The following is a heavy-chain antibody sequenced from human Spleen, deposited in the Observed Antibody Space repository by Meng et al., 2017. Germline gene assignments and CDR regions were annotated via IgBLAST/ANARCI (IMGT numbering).Heavy chain of an antibody. Sequence: GESLKISCAASGFTSTIYCMTWVRQAPGKGLEWVANINQDGSEKYYVDSVKGRFTISRDNAKNSLYLQMNSLRAEDTAVYHCARIYYYGSGSYGWFDPWGQGTLVTVSS. J-gene: IGHJ5*02. V-gene: IGHV3-7*01. CDR2: INQDGSEK. CDR3: ARIYYYGSGSYGWFDP. CDR1: GFTSTIYC. D-gene: IGHD3-10*01.